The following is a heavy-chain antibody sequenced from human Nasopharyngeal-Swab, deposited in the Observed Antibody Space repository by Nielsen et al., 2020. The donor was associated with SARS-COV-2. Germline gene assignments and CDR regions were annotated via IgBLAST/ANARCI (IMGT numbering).Heavy chain of an antibody. CDR2: INPSGGST. V-gene: IGHV1-46*01. CDR1: GYTFTSYY. Sequence: ASVKVSCKASGYTFTSYYMHWVRQAPGQGLEWMGLINPSGGSTSYAQKFKGRVTMTGDTSTSTAYMELSSLRSEDTAVYYCARPQAEKDVYFYSGMHVWGQGTTVTVSS. CDR3: ARPQAEKDVYFYSGMHV. J-gene: IGHJ6*02.